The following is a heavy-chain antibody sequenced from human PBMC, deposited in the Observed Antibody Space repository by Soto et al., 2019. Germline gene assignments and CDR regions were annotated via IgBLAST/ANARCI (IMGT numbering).Heavy chain of an antibody. Sequence: GGSLRLSCAASGFTFSSYGMHWVRQAPGKGLEWVAVIWYDGSNKYYADSVKGRFTISRDNSKNTLYLQMNSLRAEDTAVYYCARGNYNWNVGLDYWGQGTLVTVSS. CDR3: ARGNYNWNVGLDY. J-gene: IGHJ4*02. CDR2: IWYDGSNK. D-gene: IGHD1-1*01. V-gene: IGHV3-33*01. CDR1: GFTFSSYG.